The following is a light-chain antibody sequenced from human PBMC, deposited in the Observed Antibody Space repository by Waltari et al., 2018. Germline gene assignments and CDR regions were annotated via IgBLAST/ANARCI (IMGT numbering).Light chain of an antibody. V-gene: IGKV3D-15*01. J-gene: IGKJ4*01. Sequence: EIVMTQSPATLSVSPGERATLSCRASQSVSSNLAWYQQKPGQAPRLLIYGASIRATGIPARFSDSGSGTEFTLTISSLQSEDFAVYYCQQYNNWLALTFGGGTKVEIK. CDR1: QSVSSN. CDR3: QQYNNWLALT. CDR2: GAS.